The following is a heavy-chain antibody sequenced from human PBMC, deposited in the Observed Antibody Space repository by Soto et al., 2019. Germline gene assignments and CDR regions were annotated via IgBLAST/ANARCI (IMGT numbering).Heavy chain of an antibody. CDR2: INQDGSEN. D-gene: IGHD6-19*01. J-gene: IGHJ6*02. V-gene: IGHV3-7*03. CDR1: EFMFRSYW. CDR3: ARGAGGWNYYYAMDV. Sequence: EVHLVESGGGLVQPGGSLRLSCAASEFMFRSYWMTWVRQAPGKGLEWVANINQDGSENLFVDSVKGRFTISRDNAQRSVYLQMKSLRAEDTAVYYCARGAGGWNYYYAMDVWGQGTTVTVS.